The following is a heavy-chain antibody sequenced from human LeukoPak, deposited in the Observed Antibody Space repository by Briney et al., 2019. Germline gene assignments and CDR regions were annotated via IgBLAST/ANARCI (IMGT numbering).Heavy chain of an antibody. CDR2: ISSSGSTI. CDR3: ARSRDNYGPPFDY. D-gene: IGHD5-18*01. CDR1: GFTFSSYE. J-gene: IGHJ4*02. Sequence: GGSLRLSCAASGFTFSSYEMNWVRQAPGKGLEWVSYISSSGSTIYCADSVKGRFTISRDNDKNPLYLQMNRLRAEDTAVYYCARSRDNYGPPFDYWGQGTLVIVSS. V-gene: IGHV3-48*03.